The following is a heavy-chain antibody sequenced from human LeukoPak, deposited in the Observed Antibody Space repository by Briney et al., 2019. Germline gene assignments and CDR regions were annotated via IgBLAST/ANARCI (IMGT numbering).Heavy chain of an antibody. J-gene: IGHJ4*02. CDR3: AREGGYYYDSSGYYDY. CDR1: GGSISSSRYY. V-gene: IGHV4-61*01. Sequence: SETLSLACTVSGGSISSSRYYWGWIRQPPGKGLEWIGYIYYSGSTNYNPSLKSRVTISVDTSKNQFSLKLSSVTAADTAVYYCAREGGYYYDSSGYYDYWGQGTLVTVSS. CDR2: IYYSGST. D-gene: IGHD3-22*01.